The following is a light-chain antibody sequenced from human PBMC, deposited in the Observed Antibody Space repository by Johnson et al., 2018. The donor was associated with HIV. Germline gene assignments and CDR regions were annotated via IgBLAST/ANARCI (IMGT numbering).Light chain of an antibody. J-gene: IGLJ1*01. Sequence: QSVLTQPPSVSAAPGQKVTISCSGSSSNIGNNYVSWYQQLPGTAPKLLIYDNNKRPSGIPDRFSGSKSGTSATLGITGLQTGDEADYYCGTWDSSLSAYACGTVTKVTVL. CDR2: DNN. CDR1: SSNIGNNY. CDR3: GTWDSSLSAYA. V-gene: IGLV1-51*01.